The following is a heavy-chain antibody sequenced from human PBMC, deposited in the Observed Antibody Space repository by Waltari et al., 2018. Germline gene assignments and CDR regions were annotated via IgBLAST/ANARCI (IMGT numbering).Heavy chain of an antibody. D-gene: IGHD3-10*01. Sequence: EVQLLESGGGLVQPGGSLRLSCAASGFTFSSYAMSWVRQAPGKGLEWVSAISGSGGSTYSADSVKGRFTISRDNSKNTLYLQMNSLRAEDTAVYYCAKDPLSGSGFDYWGQGTLVTVSS. J-gene: IGHJ4*02. CDR1: GFTFSSYA. CDR2: ISGSGGST. CDR3: AKDPLSGSGFDY. V-gene: IGHV3-23*01.